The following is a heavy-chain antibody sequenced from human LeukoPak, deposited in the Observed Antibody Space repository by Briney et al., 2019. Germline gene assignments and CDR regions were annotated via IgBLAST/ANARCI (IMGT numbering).Heavy chain of an antibody. Sequence: SETLPLTCTVSGGSISSYYWSWIRQPAGKGLEWIGRIYTSGSTNYNPSLKSRVTMSVDTSKNQFSLKLSSVAAADTAVYYCARDLGSSWYSNYYYYGMDVWGQGTTVTVSS. CDR1: GGSISSYY. CDR3: ARDLGSSWYSNYYYYGMDV. D-gene: IGHD6-13*01. V-gene: IGHV4-4*07. J-gene: IGHJ6*01. CDR2: IYTSGST.